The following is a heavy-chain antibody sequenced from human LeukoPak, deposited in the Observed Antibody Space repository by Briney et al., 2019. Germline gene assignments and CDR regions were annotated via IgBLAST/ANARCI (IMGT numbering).Heavy chain of an antibody. CDR1: GGSISSSSYY. D-gene: IGHD7-27*01. CDR3: ARSMTWGYFDL. Sequence: SETLSLTCTVSGGSISSSSYYWGWIRQPPGKGLEWIGSIYYSGSTYYNPSLKSRVTVSVDTSKNQFSLKLSSVTAADTAVYYCARSMTWGYFDLWGRGTLVTVSS. CDR2: IYYSGST. V-gene: IGHV4-39*07. J-gene: IGHJ2*01.